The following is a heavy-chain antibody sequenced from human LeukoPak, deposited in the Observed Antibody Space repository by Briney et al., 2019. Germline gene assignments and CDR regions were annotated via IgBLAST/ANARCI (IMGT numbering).Heavy chain of an antibody. CDR1: GYTFTSYA. CDR2: INPNSGGT. D-gene: IGHD2-2*02. CDR3: AREGYCSSTSCYIEAFDI. J-gene: IGHJ3*02. V-gene: IGHV1-2*02. Sequence: ASVKVSCKASGYTFTSYAMNWVRQAPGQGLEWMGWINPNSGGTNYAQKFQGRVTMTRDTSISTAYMELSKLRSDDTAVYYCAREGYCSSTSCYIEAFDIWGQGTMVTVSS.